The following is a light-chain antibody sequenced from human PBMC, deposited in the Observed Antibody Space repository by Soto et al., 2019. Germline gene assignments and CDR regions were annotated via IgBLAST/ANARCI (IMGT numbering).Light chain of an antibody. V-gene: IGKV1-5*03. CDR2: KAS. J-gene: IGKJ4*01. CDR1: YKMDNW. Sequence: IQMTKSPSSLSAPVGERVPITCRASYKMDNWLAWFQQKPGKAPKLLIYKASTVESGVPARFSGSGSGTEFTLTISSLQTDDFASYYCLHYSTYPLTFGGGTRVDI. CDR3: LHYSTYPLT.